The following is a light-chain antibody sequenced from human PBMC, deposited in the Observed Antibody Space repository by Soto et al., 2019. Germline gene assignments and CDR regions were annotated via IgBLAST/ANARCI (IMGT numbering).Light chain of an antibody. Sequence: DIQMTQSPSSLSASVGYRVTITCRSSQSVGRFLNWYQQKPGKAPTVLINVASTLRSGVPSRFSGSGSGTDFNLTINSLQHEDFATYFCQQSFTTPLTFGGGTKVDIK. J-gene: IGKJ4*01. CDR1: QSVGRF. CDR2: VAS. CDR3: QQSFTTPLT. V-gene: IGKV1-39*01.